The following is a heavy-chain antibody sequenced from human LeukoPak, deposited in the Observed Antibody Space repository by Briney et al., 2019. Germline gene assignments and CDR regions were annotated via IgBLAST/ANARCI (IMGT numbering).Heavy chain of an antibody. CDR2: IKPNSGGT. CDR1: GYTFTGYS. J-gene: IGHJ4*02. CDR3: ARGPHGRIYDILTGFDY. V-gene: IGHV1-2*02. Sequence: ASVKVSCKASGYTFTGYSIHWVRQAPGQGLEWMGWIKPNSGGTNYAQKFQGRVTMTRDTSISTAYMELSRLRADDTAVYYCARGPHGRIYDILTGFDYWGQGTLVTVSS. D-gene: IGHD3-9*01.